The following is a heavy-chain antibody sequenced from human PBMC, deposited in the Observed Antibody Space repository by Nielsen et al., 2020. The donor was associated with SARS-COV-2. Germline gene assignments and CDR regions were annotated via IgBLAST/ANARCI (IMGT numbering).Heavy chain of an antibody. J-gene: IGHJ4*02. D-gene: IGHD4-17*01. CDR1: GFTFSDYY. CDR3: ARAYGDYEYRIDY. Sequence: GESLKISCAASGFTFSDYYMSWIRQAPGKGLEWVSYISSSSSYTNYADSVKGRFTISRDNAKNSLYLQMNSLRAEDTAVYYCARAYGDYEYRIDYWGQGTLVTVSS. CDR2: ISSSSSYT. V-gene: IGHV3-11*06.